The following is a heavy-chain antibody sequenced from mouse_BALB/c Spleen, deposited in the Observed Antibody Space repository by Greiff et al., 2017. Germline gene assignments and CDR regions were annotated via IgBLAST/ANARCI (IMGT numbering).Heavy chain of an antibody. D-gene: IGHD2-2*01. CDR2: IWTGGGT. Sequence: VQLKESGPGLVAPSQSLSITCTVSGFSLTSYDISWIRQPPGKGLEWLGVIWTGGGTNYNSAFMSRLSISKDNSKSQVFLKMNSLQTDDTAIYYCVRVIWLRRYFDVWGAGTTVTVSS. CDR1: GFSLTSYD. V-gene: IGHV2-9-2*01. CDR3: VRVIWLRRYFDV. J-gene: IGHJ1*01.